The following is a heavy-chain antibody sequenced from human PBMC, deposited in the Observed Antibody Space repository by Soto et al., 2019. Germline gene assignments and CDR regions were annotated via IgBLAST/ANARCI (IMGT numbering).Heavy chain of an antibody. V-gene: IGHV4-39*01. D-gene: IGHD3-3*01. CDR2: IYYSGST. CDR1: GGSISSSSYY. CDR3: PSTTYYDFWSEGNYYYMDV. J-gene: IGHJ6*03. Sequence: SETLSLTCTVSGGSISSSSYYWGWIRQPPGKGLEWIGSIYYSGSTYYNPSLKSRVTISVDTSKNQFSLKLSSVTAADTAVYYCPSTTYYDFWSEGNYYYMDVWGKGTTVTVSS.